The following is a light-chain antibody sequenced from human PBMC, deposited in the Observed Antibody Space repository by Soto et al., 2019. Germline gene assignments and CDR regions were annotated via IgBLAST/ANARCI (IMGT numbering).Light chain of an antibody. J-gene: IGKJ4*01. CDR1: QGISSY. Sequence: DVQRTQSPSSLSASVGDRVTMTSRDSQGISSYLGWYQQKPGKAPKFLIYGASTLQSGVPSRFSGSGSGTDFTLTISSLQPEDFATYYCQQPNKYPSTFGGRTKVDIK. V-gene: IGKV1-9*01. CDR2: GAS. CDR3: QQPNKYPST.